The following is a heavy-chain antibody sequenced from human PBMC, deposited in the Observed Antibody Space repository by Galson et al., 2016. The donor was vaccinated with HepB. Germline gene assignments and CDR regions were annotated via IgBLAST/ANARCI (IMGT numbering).Heavy chain of an antibody. Sequence: QSGAEVKKPGASVKVSCKASGYKFIDYGISWVRQAPGQGLEWMGWISIHSGNTDYAQKFQDRVTMTTDTSTSTVYMELRSLRSDDTAVYYGARDRSNQDFWGQGTLVTVSA. CDR3: ARDRSNQDF. CDR1: GYKFIDYG. CDR2: ISIHSGNT. D-gene: IGHD1-14*01. V-gene: IGHV1-18*04. J-gene: IGHJ4*02.